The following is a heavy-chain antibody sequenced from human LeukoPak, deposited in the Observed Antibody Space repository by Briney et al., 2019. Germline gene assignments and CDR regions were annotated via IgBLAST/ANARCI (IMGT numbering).Heavy chain of an antibody. D-gene: IGHD3-3*01. CDR2: IYYSGST. Sequence: SETLSLTCTVSGGSISSYYWSWIRQPPGKGLEWIGSIYYSGSTYYNPSLKSRVTISVDTSKNQFSLKLSSVTAADTAVYYCARDTQVYYDFWSGYYTRWFDPWGQGTLVTVSS. CDR1: GGSISSYY. J-gene: IGHJ5*02. CDR3: ARDTQVYYDFWSGYYTRWFDP. V-gene: IGHV4-59*12.